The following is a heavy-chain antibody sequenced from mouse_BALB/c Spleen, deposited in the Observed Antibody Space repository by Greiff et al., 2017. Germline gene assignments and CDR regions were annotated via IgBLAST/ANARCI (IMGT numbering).Heavy chain of an antibody. V-gene: IGHV1-7*01. CDR2: INPSTGYT. J-gene: IGHJ4*01. CDR1: GYTFTSYW. CDR3: ARENYGKGFSMDD. D-gene: IGHD2-1*01. Sequence: VQLQQSGAELAKPGASVKMSCKASGYTFTSYWMHWVKQRPGQGLEWIGYINPSTGYTEYNQKFKDKATLTADKSTSTAYMQLSSLTSEDSAVYYCARENYGKGFSMDDWGQGTSVTVSS.